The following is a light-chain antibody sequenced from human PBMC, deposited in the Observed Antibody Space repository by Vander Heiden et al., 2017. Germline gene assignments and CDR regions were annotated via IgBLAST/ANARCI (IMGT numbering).Light chain of an antibody. V-gene: IGKV2-28*01. Sequence: DIVMTQSPLSLLVTPGEPASISCWSSQSLLYRNGNNYLDWYLQKPGQSPQLLIYLGSNRASGVPDRFSGSGSGTDFTLKISRVETEDVGVYYCMQALQTPITFGQGTRLEIK. CDR3: MQALQTPIT. CDR2: LGS. J-gene: IGKJ5*01. CDR1: QSLLYRNGNNY.